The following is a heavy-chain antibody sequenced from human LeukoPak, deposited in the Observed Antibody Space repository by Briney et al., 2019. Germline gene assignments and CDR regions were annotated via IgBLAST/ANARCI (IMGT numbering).Heavy chain of an antibody. J-gene: IGHJ4*02. Sequence: ASVKVSCNASGYPFIGYHVHWVRQAPGQGLEWMGWINTNTGNPTYAQGFTGRFVFSLDTSVSTAYLQISSLKAEDTAVYYCARLDPGQTPLPLDYWGQGTLVTVSS. CDR3: ARLDPGQTPLPLDY. CDR1: GYPFIGYH. D-gene: IGHD1-14*01. CDR2: INTNTGNP. V-gene: IGHV7-4-1*02.